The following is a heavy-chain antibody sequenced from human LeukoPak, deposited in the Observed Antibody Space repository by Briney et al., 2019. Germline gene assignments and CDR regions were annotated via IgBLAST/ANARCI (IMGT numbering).Heavy chain of an antibody. Sequence: SETLSLTCTVSGGSISNYFWSWIRQPPGKGLESIGYIYYSGSSNYNPSLKSRVTISVDTSKNQFSLKLSSVTAADTAVYYCARFPGSAEYRHYYYMDVWGKGTTVTVTS. V-gene: IGHV4-59*01. D-gene: IGHD2-15*01. CDR2: IYYSGSS. J-gene: IGHJ6*03. CDR3: ARFPGSAEYRHYYYMDV. CDR1: GGSISNYF.